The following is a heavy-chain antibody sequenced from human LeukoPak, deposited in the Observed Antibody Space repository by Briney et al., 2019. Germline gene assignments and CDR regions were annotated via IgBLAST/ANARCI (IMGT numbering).Heavy chain of an antibody. Sequence: ASVKVSCKASGYTFTSYYMHWVRQAPGQGLEWMGIINPSGGSTSYAQKFQGRVTMTRDTSTSTVYMELSSLRSEDTAVYYCARDMEGSGSPCNWFDPWGQGTLVTVSS. J-gene: IGHJ5*02. CDR3: ARDMEGSGSPCNWFDP. V-gene: IGHV1-46*01. CDR1: GYTFTSYY. D-gene: IGHD3-10*01. CDR2: INPSGGST.